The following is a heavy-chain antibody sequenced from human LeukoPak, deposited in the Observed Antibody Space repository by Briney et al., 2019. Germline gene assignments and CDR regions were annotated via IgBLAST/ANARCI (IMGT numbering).Heavy chain of an antibody. CDR2: IRYDGSNK. D-gene: IGHD3-16*02. Sequence: GGSLRLSCAASGFTFSSYGMHWVRQAPGKGLEWVAFIRYDGSNKYYADSVKGRFTISRDNSKNTLYLQMNSLRAEDTAVYYCARAYDYVWGSYRCPDYWGQGTLVTVS. CDR1: GFTFSSYG. J-gene: IGHJ4*02. V-gene: IGHV3-30*02. CDR3: ARAYDYVWGSYRCPDY.